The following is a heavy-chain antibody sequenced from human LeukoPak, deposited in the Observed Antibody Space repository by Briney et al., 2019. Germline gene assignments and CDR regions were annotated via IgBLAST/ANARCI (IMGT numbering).Heavy chain of an antibody. J-gene: IGHJ3*02. CDR1: GFTFSSYS. CDR3: ARERTRQNAFDI. Sequence: GGSLRLSCAASGFTFSSYSMNWVRQAPGKGLEWVSSISSSSSYIYYADSVKGRFTISRDNAKNSLYLQMNSLRAEDTAVYYCARERTRQNAFDIWAKGQWSPSLQ. CDR2: ISSSSSYI. V-gene: IGHV3-21*01.